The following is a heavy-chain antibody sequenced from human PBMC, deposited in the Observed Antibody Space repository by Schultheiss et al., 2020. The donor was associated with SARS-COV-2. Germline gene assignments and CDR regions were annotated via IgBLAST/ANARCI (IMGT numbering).Heavy chain of an antibody. D-gene: IGHD2-21*02. V-gene: IGHV4-30-4*08. CDR2: IYYSGST. CDR1: GFTVSSNY. Sequence: LRLSCAASGFTVSSNYMSWVRQAPEKGLEWIGYIYYSGSTYYNPSLKSRVTISVDTSKNQFSLKLSSVTAADTAVYYCARSPKRLYFDYWGQGTLVTVSS. J-gene: IGHJ4*02. CDR3: ARSPKRLYFDY.